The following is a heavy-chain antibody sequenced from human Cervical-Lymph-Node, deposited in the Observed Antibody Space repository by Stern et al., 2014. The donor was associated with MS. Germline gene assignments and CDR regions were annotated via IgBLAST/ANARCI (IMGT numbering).Heavy chain of an antibody. CDR1: GYTFTSFG. CDR3: ARGTYCSSTSCYTNGYYFYGLDV. J-gene: IGHJ6*02. V-gene: IGHV1-18*01. CDR2: ISGYNGDT. D-gene: IGHD2-2*02. Sequence: VQLVESGTEVRKPGASVKVSCRASGYTFTSFGISWVRRTPGQGLEFMGWISGYNGDTKYPQKFQGRVVLATDTSTRTAYMDTTGLRSDDTAMFYCARGTYCSSTSCYTNGYYFYGLDVWGQGTTVTVSS.